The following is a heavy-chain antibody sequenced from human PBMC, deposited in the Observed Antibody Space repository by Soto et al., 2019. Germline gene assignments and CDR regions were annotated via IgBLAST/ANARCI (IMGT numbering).Heavy chain of an antibody. J-gene: IGHJ6*02. Sequence: QVQLVQSGAEMKEPGSSVKVSCKTSGGTFSSSAISWLRQAPGQGLEWMGGIIPLFRTPDYAQKFQGRVTIAADESTSTAYMELSSLRSEDTAVYYCARDNDRLQLGGNYYYMLDVGGQGTTITVSS. CDR2: IIPLFRTP. CDR3: ARDNDRLQLGGNYYYMLDV. CDR1: GGTFSSSA. V-gene: IGHV1-69*12. D-gene: IGHD4-4*01.